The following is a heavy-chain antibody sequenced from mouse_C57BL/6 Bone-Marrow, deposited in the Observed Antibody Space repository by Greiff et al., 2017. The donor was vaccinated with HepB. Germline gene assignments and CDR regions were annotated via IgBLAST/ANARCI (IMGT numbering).Heavy chain of an antibody. V-gene: IGHV3-6*01. CDR1: GYSITSGYY. CDR3: ASIYYGNYGGY. Sequence: EVQLQESGPGLVKPSPSLSLPCSVTGYSITSGYYWNWIRQFPGNKLEWLGYISYDGSNNYNPSLKNRISITRDTSKNQFFLKLNSVTTEDTATYYCASIYYGNYGGYWGQGTTLTVSS. J-gene: IGHJ2*01. CDR2: ISYDGSN. D-gene: IGHD2-1*01.